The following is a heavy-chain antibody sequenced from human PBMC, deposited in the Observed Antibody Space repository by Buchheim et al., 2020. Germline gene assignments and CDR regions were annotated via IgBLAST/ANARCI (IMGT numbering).Heavy chain of an antibody. V-gene: IGHV3-66*01. CDR1: GFNVNSNI. CDR3: AKYSGRYFDY. J-gene: IGHJ4*02. Sequence: EVQLVESGGALVQPGGSLRLSCAASGFNVNSNIMTWVRQAPGKGLEWVSLIYSGGSTYYADSVKVRFTISRDNSTNTLYLQMNCLRADDTAIYYCAKYSGRYFDYWGQGTL. D-gene: IGHD1-26*01. CDR2: IYSGGST.